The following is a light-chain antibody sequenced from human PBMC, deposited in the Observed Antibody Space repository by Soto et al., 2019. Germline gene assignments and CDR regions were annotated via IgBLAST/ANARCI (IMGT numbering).Light chain of an antibody. CDR2: AVF. V-gene: IGKV1-39*01. J-gene: IGKJ3*01. CDR3: QQNYNTPLT. Sequence: DIEMTQSPSSLSASVGDRVTITCRASQTISSYLNWYHQKPGKAPKLLIYAVFNLQSGVPSRFSGSGSGTDFTLTISSLQPEDFATYYCQQNYNTPLTFGRGTKVDIK. CDR1: QTISSY.